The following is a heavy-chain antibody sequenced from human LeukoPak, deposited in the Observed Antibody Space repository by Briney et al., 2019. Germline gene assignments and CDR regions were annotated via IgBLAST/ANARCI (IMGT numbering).Heavy chain of an antibody. J-gene: IGHJ4*02. CDR2: INANSGGT. V-gene: IGHV1-2*06. D-gene: IGHD1-26*01. Sequence: GASVKVSCKTSGYTFAGYFIHWVRQAPGQGLEWMGRINANSGGTEYQQKFQGSVTMTRDTSISTAYVEVNWLISDDTAIYYCARDVSSTPNWEFDYWGQGTLVTVSS. CDR1: GYTFAGYF. CDR3: ARDVSSTPNWEFDY.